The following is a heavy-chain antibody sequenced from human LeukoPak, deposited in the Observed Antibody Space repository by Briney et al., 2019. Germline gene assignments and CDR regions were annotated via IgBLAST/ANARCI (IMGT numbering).Heavy chain of an antibody. CDR1: GGSIRGYF. CDR3: ARHYDSGSYPLDF. Sequence: SETLSLTCTVSGGSIRGYFWSWIRQPPGKGLEWIGHIYSSGSTSYTPSLQGRVTISLDTSKNQFSLKLSSVTAADTAVYYCARHYDSGSYPLDFWGQGTLVTVSS. J-gene: IGHJ4*02. V-gene: IGHV4-59*08. D-gene: IGHD3-10*01. CDR2: IYSSGST.